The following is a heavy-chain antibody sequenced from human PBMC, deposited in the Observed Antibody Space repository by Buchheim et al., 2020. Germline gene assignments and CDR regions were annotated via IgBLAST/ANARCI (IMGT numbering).Heavy chain of an antibody. CDR3: ARDQIGYSYGYFDY. CDR1: GGSISSGGYS. J-gene: IGHJ4*02. CDR2: IYYSGST. D-gene: IGHD5-18*01. V-gene: IGHV4-31*03. Sequence: QVQLQESGPGLVKPSQTLSLTCTVSGGSISSGGYSWSWIRQHPGKGLEWIGYIYYSGSTYYNPSLKSRVPISVDRSKKQFALKLSSVTAADTAVYYCARDQIGYSYGYFDYWGQGT.